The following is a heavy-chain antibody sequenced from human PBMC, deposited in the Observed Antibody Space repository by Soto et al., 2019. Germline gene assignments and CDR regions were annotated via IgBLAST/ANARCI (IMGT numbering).Heavy chain of an antibody. D-gene: IGHD2-15*01. J-gene: IGHJ6*02. CDR2: IWYDGSNK. V-gene: IGHV3-33*01. Sequence: QVQLVESGGGVVQPGRSLRLSCAASGFTFSSYGMHWVRQAPGKGLEWVAVIWYDGSNKYYADSVKGRFTISRDNSKNTLYLQMNSLRAEDTAVYYCARDCCSGGKNYYYYGMDVWGQGTTVTVSS. CDR3: ARDCCSGGKNYYYYGMDV. CDR1: GFTFSSYG.